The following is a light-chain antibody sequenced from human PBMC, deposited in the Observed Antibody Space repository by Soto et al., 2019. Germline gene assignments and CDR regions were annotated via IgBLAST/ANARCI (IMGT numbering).Light chain of an antibody. Sequence: EIVLTQSPGTLSLSPGERATLSCRASQSVSSSYLAWYQQKPGQAPRLLIYGASSRATGIPDRFSGSGSGTDLTVTISRLEPEDFAVYYCQQYGSSPRITFGQGTRLEIK. CDR1: QSVSSSY. V-gene: IGKV3-20*01. CDR2: GAS. J-gene: IGKJ5*01. CDR3: QQYGSSPRIT.